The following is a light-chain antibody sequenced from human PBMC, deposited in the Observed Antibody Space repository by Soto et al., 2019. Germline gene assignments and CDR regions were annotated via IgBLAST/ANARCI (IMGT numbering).Light chain of an antibody. CDR1: QRVASD. V-gene: IGKV3-20*01. CDR3: QQYLNSHRT. CDR2: DAS. J-gene: IGKJ1*01. Sequence: VLTQSPGTLSLSPGEGATLSCRASQRVASDLAWYLQKPGQPPRLLIYDASIRATGIPDRISGSGSERDFTLTISRLEHEDAAVYYCQQYLNSHRTLGQGTKVDIK.